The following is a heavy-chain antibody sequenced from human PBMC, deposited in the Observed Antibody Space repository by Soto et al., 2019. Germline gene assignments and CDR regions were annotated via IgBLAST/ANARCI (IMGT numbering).Heavy chain of an antibody. CDR1: GFTFSSYW. V-gene: IGHV3-74*01. J-gene: IGHJ4*02. CDR2: INSDGSST. Sequence: GGSLRLSCAASGFTFSSYWMHWVRQAPGKGLVWVSRINSDGSSTSYADSVKGRFTISRDNAKNTLYLQMNSLRAEDTAVYYCAREGGDGYNWSFDYWGQGTLVTVSS. D-gene: IGHD5-12*01. CDR3: AREGGDGYNWSFDY.